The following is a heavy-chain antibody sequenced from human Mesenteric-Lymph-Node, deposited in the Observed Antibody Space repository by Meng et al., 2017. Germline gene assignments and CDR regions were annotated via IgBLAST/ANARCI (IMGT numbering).Heavy chain of an antibody. J-gene: IGHJ4*02. CDR2: ISSSGSTI. D-gene: IGHD3-22*01. V-gene: IGHV3-11*04. CDR3: ARDDGITMIVVVNGVDY. CDR1: GFTFSDYY. Sequence: GGSLRLSCAASGFTFSDYYMSWIRQAPGKGLEWVSYISSSGSTIYYADSVKGRFTISRDNAKNTLYLQMNSLRAEDTAVYYCARDDGITMIVVVNGVDYWGQGTLVTVSS.